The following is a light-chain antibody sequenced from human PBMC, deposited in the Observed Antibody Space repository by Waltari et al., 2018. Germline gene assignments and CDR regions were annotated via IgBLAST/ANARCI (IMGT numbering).Light chain of an antibody. CDR2: GVK. CDR3: QSYDTSLSVV. V-gene: IGLV1-40*01. J-gene: IGLJ2*01. CDR1: GSNIGAGYD. Sequence: QSVLTPPPSVSGAPGQRVTISCTGSGSNIGAGYDTPWYQQLTGKAPRLLICGVKPRPVGVPDRFFGSQSGTSASLAITGLQAEDEGDYDCQSYDTSLSVVFGGGTKLTVL.